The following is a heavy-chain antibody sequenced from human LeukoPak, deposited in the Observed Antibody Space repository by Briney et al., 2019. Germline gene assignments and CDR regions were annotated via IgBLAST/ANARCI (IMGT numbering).Heavy chain of an antibody. D-gene: IGHD5-12*01. J-gene: IGHJ6*03. V-gene: IGHV4-59*01. CDR1: GGSISSYY. Sequence: SETLSLTCTVSGGSISSYYWSWIRQPPGKGLEWIGYIYYTGSTNHNPSLKSRLTISVDTSKNQFFLKLSSVTAADTAVYYCARVVYSGYDFRGAMDVWGKGTTVTISS. CDR3: ARVVYSGYDFRGAMDV. CDR2: IYYTGST.